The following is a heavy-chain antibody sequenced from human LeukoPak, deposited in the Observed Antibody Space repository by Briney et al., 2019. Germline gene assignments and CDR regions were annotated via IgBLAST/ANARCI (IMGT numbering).Heavy chain of an antibody. D-gene: IGHD3-10*01. V-gene: IGHV3-48*02. Sequence: GGSLRLSCAASGFTFSSYSMNWVRQAPGKGLEWVSYISSSSTIYYADSVKGRFTISRDNAKNSLYLQMNSLRDEDTAVYYCARDHYGSGPRGDYWGQGTLVTVSS. CDR1: GFTFSSYS. J-gene: IGHJ4*02. CDR3: ARDHYGSGPRGDY. CDR2: ISSSSTI.